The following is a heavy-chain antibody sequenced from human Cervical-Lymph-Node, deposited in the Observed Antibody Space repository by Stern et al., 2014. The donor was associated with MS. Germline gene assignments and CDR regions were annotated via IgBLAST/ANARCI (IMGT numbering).Heavy chain of an antibody. CDR2: INPNSGAT. J-gene: IGHJ4*02. V-gene: IGHV1-2*06. CDR3: AREAAMAVAGTGVDY. D-gene: IGHD6-19*01. Sequence: QMQLVQSGAEVKKPGASVKVSCKASGYTFTGYSMHWVRQAPGQGLEWIGRINPNSGATNYVQKFQGRVTMTRDTSISTAYMELSRLRSDDTAVYYCAREAAMAVAGTGVDYWGQGTLVTVSS. CDR1: GYTFTGYS.